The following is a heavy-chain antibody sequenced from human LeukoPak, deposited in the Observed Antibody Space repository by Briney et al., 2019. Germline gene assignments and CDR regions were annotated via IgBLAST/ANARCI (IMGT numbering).Heavy chain of an antibody. V-gene: IGHV1-46*01. Sequence: ASVKVPCKAFGYTFTSNYMHWVRQAPGQGPEWMGVISPSGGSTTYAQKFQGRVTLTRDMSTSTDYLELSSLRSEDTAVYYCARGPSGYHNTGGQGTLVTVSS. J-gene: IGHJ4*02. CDR2: ISPSGGST. CDR1: GYTFTSNY. D-gene: IGHD5-12*01. CDR3: ARGPSGYHNT.